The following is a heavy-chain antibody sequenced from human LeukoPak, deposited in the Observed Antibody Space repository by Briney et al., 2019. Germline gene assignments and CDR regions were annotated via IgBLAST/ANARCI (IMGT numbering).Heavy chain of an antibody. Sequence: GGSLRLSCAGAGFTFSNYGMSWVRQAPGKGLELVSVISRSGTETYHADSVRGRFTISRDNAKNTLYLQMNSLRAEDTAVYYCAKKSPDSSGNPAYDWGQGTLVTVSS. D-gene: IGHD4-23*01. V-gene: IGHV3-23*01. CDR1: GFTFSNYG. J-gene: IGHJ4*02. CDR3: AKKSPDSSGNPAYD. CDR2: ISRSGTET.